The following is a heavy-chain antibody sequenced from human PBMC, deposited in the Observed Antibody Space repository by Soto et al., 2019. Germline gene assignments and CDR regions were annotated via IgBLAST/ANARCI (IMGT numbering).Heavy chain of an antibody. CDR3: ARYDTIFGTNEADN. CDR2: ISAHSGYT. D-gene: IGHD3-3*01. J-gene: IGHJ4*02. CDR1: GYNFTNYA. Sequence: QVQLEQSGGEVKKSGASVKVSCKTSGYNFTNYAITWVRQAPGQGLQWMGWISAHSGYTCYAQRLRGRVTMSKDTSTGTAYRELRSLRSDDTAVNYCARYDTIFGTNEADNWGQGALVTVSS. V-gene: IGHV1-18*04.